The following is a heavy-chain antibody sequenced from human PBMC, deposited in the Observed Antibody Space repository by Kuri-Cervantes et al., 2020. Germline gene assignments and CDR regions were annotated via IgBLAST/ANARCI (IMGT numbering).Heavy chain of an antibody. CDR2: ISSSGSTI. D-gene: IGHD5-12*01. CDR3: AKPQQYGGYSSPYFDY. CDR1: GFTFSDYY. Sequence: GGSLRLSCAPSGFTFSDYYMSWIRQAPGKGLEWVSYISSSGSTIYYADSVKGRFTISRDNAKNSLYLQMNSLRAEDTAVYYCAKPQQYGGYSSPYFDYWGQGTLVTVSS. J-gene: IGHJ4*02. V-gene: IGHV3-11*04.